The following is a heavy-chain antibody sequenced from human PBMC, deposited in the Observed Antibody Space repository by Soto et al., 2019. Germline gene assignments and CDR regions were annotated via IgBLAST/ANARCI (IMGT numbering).Heavy chain of an antibody. CDR1: GFTFSSYG. J-gene: IGHJ2*01. V-gene: IGHV3-33*01. Sequence: QVQLVESGGGVVQPGRSLRLSCAASGFTFSSYGRHWVRQAPGKGLEWVAVIWYDGSNKYYADSVKGRFTISRDNSKNTLYLQMNSLRAEDTAVYYCARDRYGGNAYWYFDLWGRGTLVTVSS. D-gene: IGHD4-17*01. CDR3: ARDRYGGNAYWYFDL. CDR2: IWYDGSNK.